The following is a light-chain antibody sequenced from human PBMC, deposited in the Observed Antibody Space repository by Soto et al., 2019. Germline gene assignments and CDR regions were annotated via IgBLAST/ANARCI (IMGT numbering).Light chain of an antibody. J-gene: IGKJ4*01. CDR3: QQYYTYST. CDR2: KAS. Sequence: DIQMTQSPSTLSASVGDRVTITCRASQSISTWLAWYQQKPGKAPKLLIYKASSLESGVPSRFSGSGSGTEFTLTISSLQPDDSAAYYCQQYYTYSTFGGGTKVEIK. CDR1: QSISTW. V-gene: IGKV1-5*03.